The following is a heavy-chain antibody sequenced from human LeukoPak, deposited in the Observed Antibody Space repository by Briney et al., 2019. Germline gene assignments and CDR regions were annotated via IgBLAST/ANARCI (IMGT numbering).Heavy chain of an antibody. CDR2: LYIDGNT. CDR3: ARGAAYGDPFDY. CDR1: GFTVSSTY. V-gene: IGHV3-53*01. Sequence: GGSLRLSCAASGFTVSSTYMSWVRQAPGKGLEWVSLLYIDGNTYNIDSVRGRFTISRDNSKNTLHLQMNSLRAEDTAVYYCARGAAYGDPFDYWGQGTLVTVSS. J-gene: IGHJ4*02. D-gene: IGHD4-17*01.